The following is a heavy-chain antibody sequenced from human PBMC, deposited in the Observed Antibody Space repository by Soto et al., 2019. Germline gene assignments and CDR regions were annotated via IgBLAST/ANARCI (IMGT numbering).Heavy chain of an antibody. Sequence: QVQLVESGGGVVQPGRSLRLSCAASGFTFSTYALHWVRQAPGKGLEWVAVISYDGSNKYYADSVKGRFYISRDKSKNTRYLQMNSLRAEDTAVYYCAKDRRHSYGPFDYWGQGTLVTVSS. CDR2: ISYDGSNK. CDR1: GFTFSTYA. J-gene: IGHJ4*02. V-gene: IGHV3-30-3*01. D-gene: IGHD5-18*01. CDR3: AKDRRHSYGPFDY.